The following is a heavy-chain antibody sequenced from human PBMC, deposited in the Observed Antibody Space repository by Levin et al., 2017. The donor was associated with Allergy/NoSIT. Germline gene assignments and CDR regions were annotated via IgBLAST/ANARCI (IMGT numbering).Heavy chain of an antibody. CDR1: GFTFSSYA. Sequence: ETLSLTCAASGFTFSSYAMSWVRQAPGKGLEWVSAISGSGGSTYYADSVKGRFTISRDNSKNTLYLQMNSLRAEDTAVYYCAQHYYDSSGYYGYFDYWGQGTLVTVSS. CDR3: AQHYYDSSGYYGYFDY. J-gene: IGHJ4*02. V-gene: IGHV3-23*01. CDR2: ISGSGGST. D-gene: IGHD3-22*01.